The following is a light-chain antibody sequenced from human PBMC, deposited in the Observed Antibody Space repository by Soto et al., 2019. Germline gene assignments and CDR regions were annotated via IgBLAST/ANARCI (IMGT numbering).Light chain of an antibody. J-gene: IGKJ1*01. CDR2: AAS. Sequence: DIQMTQSPSSLSASVRDRVTIPCRASQSISNYLSWYQQIPGKAPKLLIYAASTLRSGVSSRFSVSGSGTDFTLTISSLQPEDFATYYCQQSYSTPWTFGQGTKVEIK. CDR3: QQSYSTPWT. CDR1: QSISNY. V-gene: IGKV1-39*01.